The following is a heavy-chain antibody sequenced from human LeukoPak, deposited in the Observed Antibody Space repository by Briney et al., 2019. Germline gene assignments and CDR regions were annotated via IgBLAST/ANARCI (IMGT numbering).Heavy chain of an antibody. D-gene: IGHD3-10*02. J-gene: IGHJ4*02. CDR2: ISYEGSNK. V-gene: IGHV3-30*18. Sequence: GGSLRLSCAASGFTFSSYGMHWVRQTPGTGLECVAGISYEGSNKYYADSVKGRFTISRDDSKNTMYLQMNSLRAEDTAVYYCAKDRNYVATLDYWGQGTLVTVSS. CDR3: AKDRNYVATLDY. CDR1: GFTFSSYG.